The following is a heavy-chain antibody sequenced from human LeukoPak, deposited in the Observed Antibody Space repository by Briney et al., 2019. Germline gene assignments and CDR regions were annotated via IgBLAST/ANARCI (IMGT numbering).Heavy chain of an antibody. V-gene: IGHV4-59*01. CDR3: ARVIMDTAMVD. CDR1: GGSISSYY. CDR2: IYYSGST. Sequence: SETLSLTCTVSGGSISSYYWSWIRQPPGKGLEWIGYIYYSGSTNYIPSLKSQVTISVDTSKNQFSLKLSSVTAADTAVYYCARVIMDTAMVDWGQGTLVTVSS. D-gene: IGHD5-18*01. J-gene: IGHJ4*02.